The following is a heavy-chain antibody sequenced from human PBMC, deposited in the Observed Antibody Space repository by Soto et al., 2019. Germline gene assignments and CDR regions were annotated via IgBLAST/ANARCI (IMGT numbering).Heavy chain of an antibody. V-gene: IGHV5-51*01. J-gene: IGHJ4*02. Sequence: PGESLKISCKGSGYSFTSYWIGWVRQMPGKGLEWMGIIYPGDSDTRYSPSFQGQVTISADKSISTAYLQWSSLKASDTAMYYCARQRHYYDSSGYPLPRYFDYWGQGTLVTVSS. CDR1: GYSFTSYW. CDR2: IYPGDSDT. CDR3: ARQRHYYDSSGYPLPRYFDY. D-gene: IGHD3-22*01.